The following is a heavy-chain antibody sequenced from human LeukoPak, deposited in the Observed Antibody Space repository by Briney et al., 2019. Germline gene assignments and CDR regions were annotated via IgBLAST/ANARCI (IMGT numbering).Heavy chain of an antibody. CDR1: GFTFINYN. Sequence: GGSLRLSCAASGFTFINYNMNWVRQAPGKGLEWVSGINWNGGSTGYADSVKGRFTISRDNAKNSLYLQMNSLRAEDTALYYCARNSYYYGSGRLGDYWGQGTLVTVSS. CDR3: ARNSYYYGSGRLGDY. D-gene: IGHD3-10*01. CDR2: INWNGGST. J-gene: IGHJ4*02. V-gene: IGHV3-20*04.